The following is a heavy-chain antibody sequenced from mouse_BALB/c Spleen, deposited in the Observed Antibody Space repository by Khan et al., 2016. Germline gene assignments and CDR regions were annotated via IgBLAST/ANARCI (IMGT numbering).Heavy chain of an antibody. D-gene: IGHD2-1*01. CDR2: ISNGGGST. CDR1: GFTFSSYT. V-gene: IGHV5-12-2*01. Sequence: EVELVESGGGLVQPGGSLKLSCAASGFTFSSYTMSWVRQTPEKRLEWVAYISNGGGSTYYPDTVKGRFTISRDNAKNTLYLQMSSLKSEDTAMYYCARNGNYAMDYWGQGTSVTVSS. J-gene: IGHJ4*01. CDR3: ARNGNYAMDY.